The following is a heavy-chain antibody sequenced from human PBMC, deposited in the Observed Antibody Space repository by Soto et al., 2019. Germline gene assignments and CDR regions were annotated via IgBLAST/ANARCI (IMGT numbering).Heavy chain of an antibody. D-gene: IGHD3-3*01. V-gene: IGHV4-30-2*01. Sequence: QLQLQESGSGLVKPSQTLSLTCAVSGGSISSGGYSWSWIRQPPGKGLEWIGYIYHSGSTYYNPSLKSRVTISVDRSKNQFSLKLSSVTAADTAVYYCAKSGQPGYYCYGMDVWGQGTTVTVSS. CDR2: IYHSGST. CDR3: AKSGQPGYYCYGMDV. J-gene: IGHJ6*02. CDR1: GGSISSGGYS.